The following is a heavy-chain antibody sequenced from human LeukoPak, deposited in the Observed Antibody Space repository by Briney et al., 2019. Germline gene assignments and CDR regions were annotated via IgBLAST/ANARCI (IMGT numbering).Heavy chain of an antibody. J-gene: IGHJ6*02. D-gene: IGHD5-12*01. V-gene: IGHV3-48*04. CDR2: ISSSGSTI. CDR3: ARAGRDIRGDLSKGMDV. CDR1: GFTFSTYG. Sequence: GGSLRLSCAASGFTFSTYGMNWVRQAPGKGLEWVSYISSSGSTIYYADSVKGRFTISRDNAKNSLYLQMNSLRAEDTAVYYCARAGRDIRGDLSKGMDVWGQGTTVTVSS.